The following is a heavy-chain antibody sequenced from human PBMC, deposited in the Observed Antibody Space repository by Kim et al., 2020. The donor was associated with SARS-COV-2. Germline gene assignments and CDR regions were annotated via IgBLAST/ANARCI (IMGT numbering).Heavy chain of an antibody. V-gene: IGHV7-4-1*02. CDR3: TRGLGGYSLNGY. CDR1: GYSLTDYP. D-gene: IGHD2-21*02. J-gene: IGHJ4*02. CDR2: INTNTGRP. Sequence: ASVKVSCKASGYSLTDYPINWVRQAPGQGLKWMGDINTNTGRPTYAPDLAGRVVFSLDTSVTTAYLQINGLKAEDTAIYYCTRGLGGYSLNGYWGQGTLVTVSS.